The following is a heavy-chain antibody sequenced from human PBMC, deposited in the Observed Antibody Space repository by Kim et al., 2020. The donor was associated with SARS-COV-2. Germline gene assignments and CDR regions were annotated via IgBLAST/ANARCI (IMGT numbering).Heavy chain of an antibody. J-gene: IGHJ4*02. CDR2: IKQDGSDK. CDR1: GFIFSDNW. V-gene: IGHV3-7*03. Sequence: GGSLRLSCAASGFIFSDNWMSWVRQAPGRGLEWVANIKQDGSDKYYVDSVKGRFAISRDNSKNSLFLQMNSLRAEDTAVYFCATRPHDHYTNPYYAVFDYWGQGTLVTVSS. CDR3: ATRPHDHYTNPYYAVFDY. D-gene: IGHD3-10*01.